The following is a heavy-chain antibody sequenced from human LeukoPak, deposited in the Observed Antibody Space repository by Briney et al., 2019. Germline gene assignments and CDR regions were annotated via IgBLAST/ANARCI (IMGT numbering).Heavy chain of an antibody. D-gene: IGHD2-15*01. Sequence: GGPLRLSCAASGFTFSSYAMHWVGQAPGKGREGVTIISYDASNKYYADSVKGRFTISRDNSKNTLYLQLDSLRPEDTAVYYCAKSRLVAVVAAYMDVWGKETTVTVSS. CDR1: GFTFSSYA. CDR2: ISYDASNK. J-gene: IGHJ6*04. V-gene: IGHV3-30*18. CDR3: AKSRLVAVVAAYMDV.